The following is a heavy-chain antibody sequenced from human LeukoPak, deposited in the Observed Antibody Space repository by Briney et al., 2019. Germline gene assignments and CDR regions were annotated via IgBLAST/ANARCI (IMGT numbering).Heavy chain of an antibody. D-gene: IGHD3-3*01. CDR2: IYYSGSA. J-gene: IGHJ5*02. Sequence: SETLSLTCTVSGGSISSSTYYWGWIRQPPGKGLEWIATIYYSGSAYYNPSLKSRVTISVDTSKNQFSLKLSSVTAADTAVYYCARHSGLRSPFDPWGQGTLVTVSS. CDR3: ARHSGLRSPFDP. CDR1: GGSISSSTYY. V-gene: IGHV4-39*01.